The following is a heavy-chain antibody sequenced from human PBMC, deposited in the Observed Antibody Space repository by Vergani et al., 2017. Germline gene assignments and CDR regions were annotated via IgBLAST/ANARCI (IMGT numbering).Heavy chain of an antibody. D-gene: IGHD3-3*01. J-gene: IGHJ6*02. CDR1: GFTFSSYG. V-gene: IGHV3-33*01. CDR3: ARDPYDFWSGYHLERVESYYYYGMDV. CDR2: IWYDGSNK. Sequence: QVQLVESGGGVVQPGRSLRLSCAASGFTFSSYGMHWVRQAPGKGLEWVAVIWYDGSNKYYADSVKGRFTISRDNSKNTLYLQMNSLRAEDTAVYYCARDPYDFWSGYHLERVESYYYYGMDVWGQGTTVTVSS.